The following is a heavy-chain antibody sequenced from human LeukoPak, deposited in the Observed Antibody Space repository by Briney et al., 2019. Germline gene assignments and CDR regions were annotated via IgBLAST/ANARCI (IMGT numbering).Heavy chain of an antibody. Sequence: PSETLSLTCAVYGGSFSGYYWSWIRQPPGKGLEWIGSIYYSGSTYYNPSLKSRVTISVDTSKNQFSLKLSSVTAADTAVYYCARHVYGDYGYYYGMDVWGQGTTVTVSS. CDR3: ARHVYGDYGYYYGMDV. CDR2: IYYSGST. D-gene: IGHD4-17*01. CDR1: GGSFSGYY. J-gene: IGHJ6*02. V-gene: IGHV4-34*01.